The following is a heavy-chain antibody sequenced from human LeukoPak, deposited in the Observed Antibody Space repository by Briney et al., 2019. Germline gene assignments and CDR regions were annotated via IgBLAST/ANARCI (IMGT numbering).Heavy chain of an antibody. J-gene: IGHJ6*02. D-gene: IGHD3-3*01. CDR1: GGSFSGYY. CDR3: ARILGYGMDV. V-gene: IGHV4-34*01. CDR2: INHSGST. Sequence: SETLSLTCAVYGGSFSGYYWSWIRQPPGKGLEWIGEINHSGSTNYNPSLKSRVTMSVDTSKNQFSLKLSSVTAADTAVYYCARILGYGMDVWGQGTTVTVSS.